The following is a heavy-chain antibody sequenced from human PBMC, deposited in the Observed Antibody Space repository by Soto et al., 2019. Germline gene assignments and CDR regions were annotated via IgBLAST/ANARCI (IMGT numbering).Heavy chain of an antibody. Sequence: LRLSCAASGFIFNNYAMTWVRQAPGKGLEWVSTVTASGGGTFYANSVKGRFTISRDNSRNTLHLQMSSLRVEDTALYYCAKALVPALTAKFGYWGQGTLVTVSS. V-gene: IGHV3-23*01. D-gene: IGHD5-18*01. CDR2: VTASGGGT. CDR3: AKALVPALTAKFGY. CDR1: GFIFNNYA. J-gene: IGHJ4*02.